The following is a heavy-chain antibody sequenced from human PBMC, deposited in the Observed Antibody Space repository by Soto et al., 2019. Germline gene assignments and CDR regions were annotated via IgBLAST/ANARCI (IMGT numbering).Heavy chain of an antibody. J-gene: IGHJ4*02. CDR2: IFSRGST. D-gene: IGHD5-12*01. CDR3: AREGSYSAYNFAHGIQLWSFDF. V-gene: IGHV4-4*07. CDR1: GGSINTFY. Sequence: SETLSLTCTVSGGSINTFYWSWVRQPAGKGLEWIGRIFSRGSTSFNPALESRVAMSVDTSKNHFSLNLSSLTAADMAVDYCAREGSYSAYNFAHGIQLWSFDFWGQGALVTVSS.